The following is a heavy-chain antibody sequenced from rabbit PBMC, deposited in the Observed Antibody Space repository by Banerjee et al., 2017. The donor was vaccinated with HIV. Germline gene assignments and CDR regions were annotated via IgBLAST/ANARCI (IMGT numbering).Heavy chain of an antibody. V-gene: IGHV1S40*01. CDR3: ARVTGDRGDGFDL. D-gene: IGHD2-1*01. Sequence: QSLEESGGDLVKPGASLTLTCTASGFSFSGSYWICWVRQAPGKGLELIACVYDGDGSTYYASWVNGRFPISKTSSTTVTLQMTGLTAADTATYFCARVTGDRGDGFDLWGPGTLVTVS. CDR1: GFSFSGSYW. J-gene: IGHJ4*01. CDR2: VYDGDGST.